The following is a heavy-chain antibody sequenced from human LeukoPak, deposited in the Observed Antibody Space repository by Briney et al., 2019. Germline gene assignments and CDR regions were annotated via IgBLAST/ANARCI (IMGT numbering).Heavy chain of an antibody. CDR2: ISSNGGST. V-gene: IGHV3-64*01. D-gene: IGHD3-10*02. CDR3: AELGITMIGGV. J-gene: IGHJ6*04. Sequence: GGSLRLSCAASGFTFSSYAMHWVRQAPGKGLEYVPAISSNGGSTYYANSVKGRFTISRDNAKNSLYLQMNSLRAEDTAVYYCAELGITMIGGVWGKGTTVTISS. CDR1: GFTFSSYA.